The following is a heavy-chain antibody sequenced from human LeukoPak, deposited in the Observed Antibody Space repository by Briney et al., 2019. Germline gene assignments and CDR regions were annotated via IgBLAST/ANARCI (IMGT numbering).Heavy chain of an antibody. D-gene: IGHD5-24*01. Sequence: KTSETLSLTCTVSGGSVSSGSYYWSWIRQPPGKGLEWIGYIYYSGSTNYNPSLKSRVTISVDTPKNQFSLKLSSVTAADTAVYYCARSRDGYNPFDYWGQGTLVTVSS. CDR1: GGSVSSGSYY. J-gene: IGHJ4*02. CDR2: IYYSGST. V-gene: IGHV4-61*01. CDR3: ARSRDGYNPFDY.